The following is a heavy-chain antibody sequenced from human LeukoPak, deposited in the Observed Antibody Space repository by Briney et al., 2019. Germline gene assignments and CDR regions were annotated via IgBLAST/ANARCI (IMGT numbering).Heavy chain of an antibody. D-gene: IGHD6-19*01. CDR2: IYYSGST. V-gene: IGHV4-39*07. Sequence: PSETLSLTCTVSGGSISSSSYYWGWIRQPPGKGLEWIGSIYYSGSTYYNPSLKSRVTISVDTSKNQFSLKLSSVTAADTAVYYCARGRKYSSGWYYFDYWGQGTLVTVSS. CDR1: GGSISSSSYY. CDR3: ARGRKYSSGWYYFDY. J-gene: IGHJ4*02.